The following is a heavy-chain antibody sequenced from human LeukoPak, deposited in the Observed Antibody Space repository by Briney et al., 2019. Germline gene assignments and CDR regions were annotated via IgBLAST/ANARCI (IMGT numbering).Heavy chain of an antibody. CDR1: GGSISSGDYY. CDR2: IYHSGST. D-gene: IGHD3-22*01. Sequence: SQTLSLTCTVSGGSISSGDYYWSWIRQPPGKGLEWIGYIYHSGSTYYNPSLKSRVTISVDRSKNQFSLKLSSVTAADTAVYYCARDISGYSYWYFDLWGRGTLVTVSS. CDR3: ARDISGYSYWYFDL. V-gene: IGHV4-30-2*01. J-gene: IGHJ2*01.